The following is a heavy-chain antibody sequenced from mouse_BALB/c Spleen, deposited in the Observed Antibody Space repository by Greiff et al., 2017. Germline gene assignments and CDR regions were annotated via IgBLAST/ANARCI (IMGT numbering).Heavy chain of an antibody. CDR1: GFTFSSYA. V-gene: IGHV5-6-5*01. CDR2: ISSGGST. CDR3: AREGDAGLAY. J-gene: IGHJ3*01. D-gene: IGHD3-1*01. Sequence: DVKLVESGGGLVKPGGSLKLSCAASGFTFSSYAMSWVRQTPEKRLEWVASISSGGSTYYPDSVKGRFTISRDNARNILYLQMSSLRSEDTAMYYCAREGDAGLAYWGQGTLVTVSA.